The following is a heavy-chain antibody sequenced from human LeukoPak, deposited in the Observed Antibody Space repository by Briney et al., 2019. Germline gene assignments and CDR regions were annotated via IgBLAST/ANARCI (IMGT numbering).Heavy chain of an antibody. D-gene: IGHD6-13*01. CDR3: ARGTTAAAGILDC. V-gene: IGHV4-4*07. CDR1: GGSISSYY. J-gene: IGHJ4*02. CDR2: IYSSGST. Sequence: SETLSLTCSVSGGSISSYYWSWVRQPAGKGLEWIGRIYSSGSTNYNPSLNSRVTMSVDTSNNQFSLRLTSVTAADTAVYYCARGTTAAAGILDCWGQGTLVTVSS.